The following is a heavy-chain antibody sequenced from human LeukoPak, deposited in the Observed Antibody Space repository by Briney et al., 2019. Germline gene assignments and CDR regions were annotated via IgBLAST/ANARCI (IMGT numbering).Heavy chain of an antibody. CDR1: GGSISSRDYY. CDR3: ARNFDY. V-gene: IGHV4-61*05. Sequence: SETLSLTCTVSGGSISSRDYYWGWIRQPPGKGLEWIGYIYYSGSTNYNPSLKSRVTISVDTSKNQFSLKLSSVTAADTAVYYCARNFDYWGQGTLVTVSS. J-gene: IGHJ4*02. CDR2: IYYSGST.